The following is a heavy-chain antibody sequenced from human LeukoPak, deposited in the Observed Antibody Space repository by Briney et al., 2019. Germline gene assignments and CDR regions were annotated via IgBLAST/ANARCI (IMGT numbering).Heavy chain of an antibody. CDR3: AKGPYYDILTGYWDY. CDR2: ISWNSGSI. J-gene: IGHJ4*02. D-gene: IGHD3-9*01. CDR1: GFTFDDYA. Sequence: PGGSLRLSCAASGFTFDDYAMHWVRQAPGKGLEWVSGISWNSGSIGYADSVKGRFTISRDNAKNSLYLQMNSLRTEDTALYYCAKGPYYDILTGYWDYWGQGTLVTVSS. V-gene: IGHV3-9*01.